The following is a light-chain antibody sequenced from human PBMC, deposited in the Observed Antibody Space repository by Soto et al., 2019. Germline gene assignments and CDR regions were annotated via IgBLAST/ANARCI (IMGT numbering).Light chain of an antibody. V-gene: IGKV1-5*01. CDR1: QSISSW. CDR3: QQYNSYSLYT. CDR2: DAS. J-gene: IGKJ2*01. Sequence: DIQMTQSPSTLSASVGDRVTITCRASQSISSWLAWYQQKPGKAPKLLIYDASSLESGDPSRLSGSGSGTEFPLTISSLQPDDFATYYCQQYNSYSLYTCGQGTKLEIK.